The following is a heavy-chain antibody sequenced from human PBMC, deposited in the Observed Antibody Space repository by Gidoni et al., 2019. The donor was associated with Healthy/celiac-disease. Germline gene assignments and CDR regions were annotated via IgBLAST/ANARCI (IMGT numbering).Heavy chain of an antibody. Sequence: QVQLQQWGAGLLKPSETLSLTCAVYGGSFSGYYWSWIRQPPGKGLEWIGEINHSGSTNYNPSLKSRVTISVDTSKNQFSLKLSSVTAADTAVYYCARGIAARPPRVSGRLDYWGQGTLVTVSS. CDR1: GGSFSGYY. CDR3: ARGIAARPPRVSGRLDY. J-gene: IGHJ4*02. CDR2: INHSGST. D-gene: IGHD6-6*01. V-gene: IGHV4-34*01.